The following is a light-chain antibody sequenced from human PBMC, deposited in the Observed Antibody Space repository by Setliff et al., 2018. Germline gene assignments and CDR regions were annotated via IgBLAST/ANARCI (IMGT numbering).Light chain of an antibody. CDR3: NSYISSTTLL. V-gene: IGLV2-18*02. Sequence: QSVLTQPPSVSGSPGQSVTISCTGTSSDIGTYNRVSWYQQSPGTAPKLLIYEVTNRPSGVPDRFSGSKSGNTASLTISGLQAEDEAYYYCNSYISSTTLLFGGGTKVTVL. CDR1: SSDIGTYNR. CDR2: EVT. J-gene: IGLJ2*01.